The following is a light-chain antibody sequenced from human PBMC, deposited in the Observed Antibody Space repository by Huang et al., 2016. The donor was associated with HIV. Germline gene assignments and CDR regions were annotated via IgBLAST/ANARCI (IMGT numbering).Light chain of an antibody. Sequence: IQMTQSPSSLSASTGDRVTISCRASQGISNFLAWFQHTPGKAPKLLIYAASTLQSWVPSRFSGSGSGTDFSLTISNLQSDDFASYFCQQYHTYPLVTFGGGTKVEIK. CDR3: QQYHTYPLVT. V-gene: IGKV1-8*01. CDR1: QGISNF. J-gene: IGKJ4*01. CDR2: AAS.